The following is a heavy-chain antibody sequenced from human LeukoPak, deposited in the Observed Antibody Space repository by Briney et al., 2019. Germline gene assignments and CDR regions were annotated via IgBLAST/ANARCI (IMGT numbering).Heavy chain of an antibody. D-gene: IGHD1-26*01. J-gene: IGHJ4*02. CDR3: AKDIAVGASQTSGVDY. Sequence: PGGSLRLSCAASGFTFDDYAMHWFRQAPGKGLEWVSGISWNSGSIGYADSVKGRFTISRDNAKNSLYLQMNSLRAEDTALYYCAKDIAVGASQTSGVDYWGQGTLVTVSS. V-gene: IGHV3-9*01. CDR1: GFTFDDYA. CDR2: ISWNSGSI.